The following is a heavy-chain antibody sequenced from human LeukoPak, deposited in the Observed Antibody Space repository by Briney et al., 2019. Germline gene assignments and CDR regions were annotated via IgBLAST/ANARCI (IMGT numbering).Heavy chain of an antibody. V-gene: IGHV3-23*01. Sequence: QPGRSLRLSCAASGFTFGSYGMSWVRQAPGKGLEWVSTIHPSGTNTHYADSVKGRFTISRDNSKNKLFLLMSTLRADDTAIYYCAKDPSTLTIRDDYWGQGTLVTVSS. D-gene: IGHD5-24*01. CDR3: AKDPSTLTIRDDY. CDR1: GFTFGSYG. CDR2: IHPSGTNT. J-gene: IGHJ4*02.